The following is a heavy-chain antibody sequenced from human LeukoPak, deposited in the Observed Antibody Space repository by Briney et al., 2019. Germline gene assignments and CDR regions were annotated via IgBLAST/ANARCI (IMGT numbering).Heavy chain of an antibody. Sequence: SQTLSLTCTLSGGSISSGSYYWSWIRQPAGKGLEWIGRIYTSGSTNYSPSRKSRATISVETSKNQYSLKLSSVTAADTAVYYCAREGYDCWSGELVYWGQGTLVTVSS. D-gene: IGHD3-3*01. CDR3: AREGYDCWSGELVY. J-gene: IGHJ4*02. V-gene: IGHV4-61*02. CDR2: IYTSGST. CDR1: GGSISSGSYY.